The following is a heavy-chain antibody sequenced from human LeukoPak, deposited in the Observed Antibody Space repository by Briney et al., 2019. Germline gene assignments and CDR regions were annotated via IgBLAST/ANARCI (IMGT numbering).Heavy chain of an antibody. D-gene: IGHD1-26*01. CDR3: AKLWEERNSYYYGMDV. CDR1: GFTLSSYG. J-gene: IGHJ6*02. Sequence: PGGSLRLSCAASGFTLSSYGMHWVRQAPGKGLEWVAVIWYDGSNKYYADSVKGRFTISRDNSKNTLYLQMNSLRAEDTAVYYCAKLWEERNSYYYGMDVWGQGTTVTVSS. V-gene: IGHV3-33*06. CDR2: IWYDGSNK.